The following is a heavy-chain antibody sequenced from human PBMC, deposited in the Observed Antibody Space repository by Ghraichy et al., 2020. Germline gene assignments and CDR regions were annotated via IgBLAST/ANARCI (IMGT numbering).Heavy chain of an antibody. J-gene: IGHJ6*02. V-gene: IGHV4-34*01. CDR3: ARGSTGYSSSWPYYYYGMDV. CDR2: INHSGST. Sequence: SQTLSLTCAVYGGSFSGYYWSWIRQPPGKGLEWIGEINHSGSTNYNPSLKSRVTISVDTSKNQFSLKLSSVTAADTAVYYCARGSTGYSSSWPYYYYGMDVWGPGTTVTVSS. CDR1: GGSFSGYY. D-gene: IGHD6-13*01.